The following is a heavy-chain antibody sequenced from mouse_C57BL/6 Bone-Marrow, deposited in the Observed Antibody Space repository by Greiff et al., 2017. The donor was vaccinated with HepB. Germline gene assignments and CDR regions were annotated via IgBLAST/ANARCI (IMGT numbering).Heavy chain of an antibody. CDR2: ISYDGSN. J-gene: IGHJ3*01. V-gene: IGHV3-6*01. CDR3: ASGFCAWFAY. CDR1: GYSITSGYY. Sequence: DVKLQESGPGLVKPSQSLSLTCSVTGYSITSGYYWNWIRQFPGNKLEWMGYISYDGSNNYNPSLKNRITITRDTSKNQFFLKLNSVTTEDTATYYCASGFCAWFAYWGQGTLVTVSA.